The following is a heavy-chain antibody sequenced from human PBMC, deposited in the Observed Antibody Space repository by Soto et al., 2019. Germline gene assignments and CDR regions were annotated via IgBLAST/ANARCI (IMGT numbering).Heavy chain of an antibody. V-gene: IGHV3-7*04. D-gene: IGHD1-1*01. CDR1: GFTFSSDW. CDR3: ARVLYAIGWNMDYFGS. Sequence: EVQLVESGGGLVQPGGSLRLSCAASGFTFSSDWMSWVRQAPGKGLEWVANIKEDGSKTYYVDSVKGRFTISRDNAKISLYLPMNSLRGEDSAVYYCARVLYAIGWNMDYFGSWGQGKLVTVSS. CDR2: IKEDGSKT. J-gene: IGHJ4*02.